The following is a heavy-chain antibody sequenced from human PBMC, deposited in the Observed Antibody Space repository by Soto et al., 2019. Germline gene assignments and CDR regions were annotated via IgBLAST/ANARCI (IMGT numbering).Heavy chain of an antibody. V-gene: IGHV1-18*01. CDR1: GYTFSDHG. CDR3: AKDRPRLTQQFNGVA. CDR2: ISAYNGDT. Sequence: QLQLVQSGPEVKKPGASVRVSCKASGYTFSDHGFSWVRQGPGQGLGWLGWISAYNGDTVYAQKFQDRVTITTYTSTSTAYMELRSLRSDDTAVYYCAKDRPRLTQQFNGVAWGQGTLVTVSS. J-gene: IGHJ5*02. D-gene: IGHD2-8*01.